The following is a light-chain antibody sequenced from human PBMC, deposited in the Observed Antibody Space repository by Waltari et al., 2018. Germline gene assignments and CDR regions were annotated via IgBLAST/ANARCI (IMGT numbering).Light chain of an antibody. V-gene: IGLV4-69*01. CDR2: LNSDGSH. Sequence: QLVLTQSPSASASLGASVKLTCTLSSGHSSYAIAWLQQQPEKGPRYLMKLNSDGSHSKGDGIPARFSGSSSGAERYLTISSLQSEDEADYYCQTWGTGTLVFGGGTKLTVL. CDR3: QTWGTGTLV. CDR1: SGHSSYA. J-gene: IGLJ3*02.